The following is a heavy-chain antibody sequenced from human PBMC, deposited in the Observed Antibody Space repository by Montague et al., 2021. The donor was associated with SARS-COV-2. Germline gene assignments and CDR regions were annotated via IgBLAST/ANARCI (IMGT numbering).Heavy chain of an antibody. CDR1: GGSISSSSYY. CDR2: IYHSGST. V-gene: IGHV4-39*07. J-gene: IGHJ4*02. Sequence: SETLSLTCTVSGGSISSSSYYWGWIRQPPGKGLEWIGSIYHSGSTYYNPSLKSRVTISVDTSKNQFSLKLSSVTAADTAVYYCAKLLWFRGGFDYWGQGTLVTVSS. CDR3: AKLLWFRGGFDY. D-gene: IGHD3-10*01.